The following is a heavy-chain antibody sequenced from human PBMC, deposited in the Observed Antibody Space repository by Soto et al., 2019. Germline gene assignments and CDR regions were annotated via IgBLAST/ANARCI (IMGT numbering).Heavy chain of an antibody. CDR3: AREPGYSYGHSHYWYFDL. J-gene: IGHJ2*01. V-gene: IGHV1-69*13. Sequence: GASVKVSCKASGGTFSSYAISWVRQAPGQGLEWMGGITPIFGTANYAQKFQGRVTITADESTSTAYMELSSLRSEDTAVYYCAREPGYSYGHSHYWYFDLWGRGTLVTVSS. D-gene: IGHD5-18*01. CDR2: ITPIFGTA. CDR1: GGTFSSYA.